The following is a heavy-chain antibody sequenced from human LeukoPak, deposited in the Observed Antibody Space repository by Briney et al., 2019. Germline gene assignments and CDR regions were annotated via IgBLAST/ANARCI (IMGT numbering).Heavy chain of an antibody. CDR3: AKDLGYCSGGSCPRIDY. Sequence: PGGSLRLSCAASGFTFSSYAMSWVRQAPGKGLEWVSAISGSGGSTYYADSVKGRFTISRDNSKNTLYLQMNSLRAEDTAVYYCAKDLGYCSGGSCPRIDYWGQGTLVTVSS. J-gene: IGHJ4*02. CDR2: ISGSGGST. CDR1: GFTFSSYA. V-gene: IGHV3-23*01. D-gene: IGHD2-15*01.